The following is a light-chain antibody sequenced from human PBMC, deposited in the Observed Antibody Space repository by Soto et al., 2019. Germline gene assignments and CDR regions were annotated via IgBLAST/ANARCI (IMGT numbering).Light chain of an antibody. V-gene: IGKV3-11*01. J-gene: IGKJ5*01. CDR1: QSVSNY. CDR2: DAS. CDR3: QQRSNWPPDIT. Sequence: IVLKQSPATLSLSPWEKATLSCRASQSVSNYLAWYQQKPGQAPRLLIYDASTRATGIPARFSGSGSGTDFTLTISRLAPEDFAVYYCQQRSNWPPDITFGQGTRLEI.